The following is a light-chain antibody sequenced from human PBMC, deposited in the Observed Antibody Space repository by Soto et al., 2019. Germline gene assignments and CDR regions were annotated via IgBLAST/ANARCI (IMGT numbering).Light chain of an antibody. J-gene: IGKJ2*01. CDR2: ATS. V-gene: IGKV3-20*01. Sequence: EIVLTQSPGTLSLSPGETATLSCRASQTIGSTYLAWYQQKPGQAPRLLIFATSSRATGIPDRFSGSGSGTDFTLSISRLEPEDFATYYCQQANSFPYTFGQGTKVEIK. CDR1: QTIGSTY. CDR3: QQANSFPYT.